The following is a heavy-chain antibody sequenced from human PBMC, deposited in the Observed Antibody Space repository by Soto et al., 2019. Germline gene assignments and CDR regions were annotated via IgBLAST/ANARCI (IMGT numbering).Heavy chain of an antibody. CDR2: ISWNSGSI. Sequence: GGSLRLSCAASGFTFDDYAMHWVRQAPGKGLEWVSGISWNSGSIGYADSVKGRFTISRDNAKNSLYLQMNSLRDEDTAVYYCARDYDFWSGTTPVLFDYWGQGTLVTVSS. V-gene: IGHV3-9*01. J-gene: IGHJ4*02. CDR3: ARDYDFWSGTTPVLFDY. D-gene: IGHD3-3*01. CDR1: GFTFDDYA.